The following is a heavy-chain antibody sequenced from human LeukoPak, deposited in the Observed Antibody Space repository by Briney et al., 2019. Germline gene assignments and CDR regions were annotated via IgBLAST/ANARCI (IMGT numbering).Heavy chain of an antibody. D-gene: IGHD2-15*01. J-gene: IGHJ4*02. Sequence: ASVKVSCQASGYTFTSYAMNWVRQAPGQGLEWMGWINTNTGNPTYAQGFTGRFVFSLDTSVSTAYLQISSLKAEDTAVYYCAGYCSGGSCHELGYWGQGTLVTVSS. V-gene: IGHV7-4-1*02. CDR1: GYTFTSYA. CDR3: AGYCSGGSCHELGY. CDR2: INTNTGNP.